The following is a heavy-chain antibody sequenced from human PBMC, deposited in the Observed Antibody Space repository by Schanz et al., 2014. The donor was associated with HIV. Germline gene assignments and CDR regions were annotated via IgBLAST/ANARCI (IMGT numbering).Heavy chain of an antibody. J-gene: IGHJ6*02. D-gene: IGHD3-10*01. CDR2: ISYDGSNK. CDR3: ARDRLVWFGEFNGLDV. CDR1: GFTFSTCG. V-gene: IGHV3-30*03. Sequence: QVQLVESGGGVVQPGRSLRLSCAASGFTFSTCGMHWVRQAPGKGLEWVAVISYDGSNKYYADSVKGRFTISRDNSKNTLYLQMNSLRREDTALYYCARDRLVWFGEFNGLDVWGQGTTV.